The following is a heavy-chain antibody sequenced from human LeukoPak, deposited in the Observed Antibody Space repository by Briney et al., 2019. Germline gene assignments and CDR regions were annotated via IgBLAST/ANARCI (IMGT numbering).Heavy chain of an antibody. CDR3: ARVPRGSSPSYYFDY. J-gene: IGHJ4*02. D-gene: IGHD1-26*01. CDR2: INPNSGGT. V-gene: IGHV1-2*02. Sequence: ASVKVSCKASGYTFTGYYMHWVRQAPGQGLEWMGWINPNSGGTNYAQKFQGRVTMTRDTSISTAYMELSRLRPDDTAVYYCARVPRGSSPSYYFDYWGQGTLVTVSS. CDR1: GYTFTGYY.